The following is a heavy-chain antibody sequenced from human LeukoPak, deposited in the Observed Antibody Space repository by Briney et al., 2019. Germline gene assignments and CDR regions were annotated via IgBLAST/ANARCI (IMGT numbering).Heavy chain of an antibody. V-gene: IGHV1-24*01. CDR3: ATVSPYYYGSGSYYDY. CDR2: FDPEDGET. Sequence: ASVKVSCKASGYTFTSYGISWVRQAPGKGLEWMGGFDPEDGETIYAQKFQGRVTMTEDTSTDTAYMDLSSLRSEDTAVYYCATVSPYYYGSGSYYDYWGQGTLVTVSS. D-gene: IGHD3-10*01. J-gene: IGHJ4*02. CDR1: GYTFTSYG.